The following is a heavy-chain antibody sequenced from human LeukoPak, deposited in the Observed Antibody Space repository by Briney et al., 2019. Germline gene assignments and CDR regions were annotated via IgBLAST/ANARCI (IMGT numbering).Heavy chain of an antibody. V-gene: IGHV1-69*05. D-gene: IGHD5-24*01. J-gene: IGHJ4*02. Sequence: SVKVSCKASGGTFSSYAISWVRQAPGQGLEWMGGIIPIFGTANYAQRFQGRVTITTDESTSTAYMELSSLRSEDTGVYYCARGRWLPWYFDYWGQGTLVTVSS. CDR1: GGTFSSYA. CDR2: IIPIFGTA. CDR3: ARGRWLPWYFDY.